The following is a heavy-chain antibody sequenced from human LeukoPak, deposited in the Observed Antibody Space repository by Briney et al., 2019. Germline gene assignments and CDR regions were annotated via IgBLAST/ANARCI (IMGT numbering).Heavy chain of an antibody. CDR2: IYNDGNT. CDR1: GFSVSTNY. CDR3: ARDQTRPPQGEN. V-gene: IGHV3-53*01. D-gene: IGHD3-10*01. J-gene: IGHJ4*02. Sequence: GGSLRLSCAASGFSVSTNYMSWVRQAPGKGLEWVAVIYNDGNTYYPGTVKGRFTISRDNSKNTVYLQMNSLRVEDTAVYYCARDQTRPPQGENWGQGTLVTVSS.